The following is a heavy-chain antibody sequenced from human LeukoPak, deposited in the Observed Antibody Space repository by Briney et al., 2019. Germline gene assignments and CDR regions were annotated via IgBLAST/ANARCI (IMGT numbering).Heavy chain of an antibody. V-gene: IGHV4-59*12. J-gene: IGHJ3*02. CDR3: ARYCSSTSCPRGVI. CDR2: IYHSGST. D-gene: IGHD2-2*01. Sequence: SETLSLTCTVSGGSISSYYWSWIRQPPGKGLEWIGYIYHSGSTYYNPSLKSRVTISVDRSKNQFSLKLSSVTAADTAVYYCARYCSSTSCPRGVIWGQGTMVTVSS. CDR1: GGSISSYY.